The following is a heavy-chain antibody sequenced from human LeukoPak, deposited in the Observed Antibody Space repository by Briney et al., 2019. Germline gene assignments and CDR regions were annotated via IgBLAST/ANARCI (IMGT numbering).Heavy chain of an antibody. CDR3: ARLVLGTPTYYYYGMDV. Sequence: SETLSLTCTVSGGSISSYYWSWIRQPPGKGLEWIGYIYYSGSTNYNPSLKSGVTISVDTSKNQFSLKLSSVTAADTAVYYCARLVLGTPTYYYYGMDVWGQGTTVTVSS. CDR1: GGSISSYY. J-gene: IGHJ6*02. D-gene: IGHD7-27*01. V-gene: IGHV4-59*08. CDR2: IYYSGST.